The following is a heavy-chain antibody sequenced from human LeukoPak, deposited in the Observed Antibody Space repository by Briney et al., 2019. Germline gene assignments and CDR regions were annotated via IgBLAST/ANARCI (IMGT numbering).Heavy chain of an antibody. D-gene: IGHD3-10*01. CDR1: GYTFTSFG. Sequence: ASVKVSCKASGYTFTSFGISWVRQAPGQGLEWMGIINPSGGSTSYAQKFQGRVTMTRDTSTSTVYMELSSLRSEDTAVYYCARDSFVVWFGELGYYYGMDVWGQGTTVTVSS. J-gene: IGHJ6*02. CDR3: ARDSFVVWFGELGYYYGMDV. V-gene: IGHV1-46*01. CDR2: INPSGGST.